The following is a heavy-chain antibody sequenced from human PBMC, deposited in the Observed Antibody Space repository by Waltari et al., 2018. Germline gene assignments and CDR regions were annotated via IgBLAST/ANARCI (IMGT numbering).Heavy chain of an antibody. CDR3: AREIAAAFRYMEV. D-gene: IGHD6-13*01. Sequence: QVQLVESGGGVVQPGRSLRLSCAASGFTFSSYGMHWVRQAPGKGLEWVAVIWYCGSNQYYADSVKGRFTISRDKSKNPLYLQMNRLRAEDTAVYYCAREIAAAFRYMEVWGKGTTVTVSS. CDR2: IWYCGSNQ. V-gene: IGHV3-33*08. J-gene: IGHJ6*03. CDR1: GFTFSSYG.